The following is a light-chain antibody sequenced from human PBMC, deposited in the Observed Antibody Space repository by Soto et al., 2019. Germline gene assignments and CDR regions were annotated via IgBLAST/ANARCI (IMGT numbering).Light chain of an antibody. Sequence: LTQPPSASGTPGQRVTISCSGSSSNIGSHTVNWYQQLPGTAPRLLIYNTYYRPSGVPDRFSGSKSGTSASLAISGLQSEDEADYYCAAWDDSLNGVVFGGGTKLTVL. CDR3: AAWDDSLNGVV. V-gene: IGLV1-44*01. J-gene: IGLJ2*01. CDR2: NTY. CDR1: SSNIGSHT.